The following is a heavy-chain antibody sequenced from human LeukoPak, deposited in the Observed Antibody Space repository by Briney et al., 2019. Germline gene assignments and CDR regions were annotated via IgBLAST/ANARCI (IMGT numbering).Heavy chain of an antibody. D-gene: IGHD3-22*01. V-gene: IGHV3-23*01. CDR2: VRGSGGNT. Sequence: GGSLRLSCAASGFTFSSFVLSWVRQAPRKGLEWVSAVRGSGGNTYYADSVQGRFTISRDNSQNTLFLQMNSLRAEDTAVYYCAKPPFSDSSGFANWGHGTLVTVSS. CDR1: GFTFSSFV. CDR3: AKPPFSDSSGFAN. J-gene: IGHJ4*01.